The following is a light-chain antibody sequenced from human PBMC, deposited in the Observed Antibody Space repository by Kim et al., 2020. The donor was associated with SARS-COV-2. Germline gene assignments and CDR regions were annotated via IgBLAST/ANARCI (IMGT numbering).Light chain of an antibody. V-gene: IGKV3-20*01. CDR3: QQYGSSPMYR. CDR2: GAS. J-gene: IGKJ2*03. CDR1: QSVSSSY. Sequence: SPGERATLSCRASQSVSSSYLAWYQQKPGQAPRLLIYGASSRATGIPDRFSGSGSGTDFTLTISRLEPEDFAVYYCQQYGSSPMYRFGQGTKLEI.